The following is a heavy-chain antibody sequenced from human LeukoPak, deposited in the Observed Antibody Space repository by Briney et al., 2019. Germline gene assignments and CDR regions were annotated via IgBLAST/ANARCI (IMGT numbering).Heavy chain of an antibody. CDR2: INHSGST. J-gene: IGHJ4*02. CDR3: ARRIAARLVGIAAAGRRSFDY. D-gene: IGHD6-13*01. Sequence: SETLSLTCAVYGGSFSGYYWSWIRQPPGKGLEWIGEINHSGSTNYNPSLKSRVTISVDTSKNQFSLKLSSVTAADTAVYYCARRIAARLVGIAAAGRRSFDYWGQGTLVTVPS. CDR1: GGSFSGYY. V-gene: IGHV4-34*01.